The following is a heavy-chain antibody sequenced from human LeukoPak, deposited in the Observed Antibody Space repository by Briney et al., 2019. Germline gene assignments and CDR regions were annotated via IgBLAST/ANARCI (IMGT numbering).Heavy chain of an antibody. D-gene: IGHD1-26*01. Sequence: PGGSLRLSCAASGFTFSSYSMNWVRQAPGKGLEWVSYISSSSSTIYYADSVKGRFTISRDNAKNSLYLQMNSLRAEDTAVYYCARVGGYSGSPGDYFDYWGQGTLVTVSS. CDR2: ISSSSSTI. V-gene: IGHV3-48*04. CDR3: ARVGGYSGSPGDYFDY. J-gene: IGHJ4*02. CDR1: GFTFSSYS.